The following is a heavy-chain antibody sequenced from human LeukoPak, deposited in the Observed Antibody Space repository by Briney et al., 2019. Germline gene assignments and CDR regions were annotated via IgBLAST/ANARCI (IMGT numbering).Heavy chain of an antibody. CDR3: VTQVDATTIFDY. J-gene: IGHJ4*02. V-gene: IGHV3-66*02. Sequence: GGSLRLPCAASGIIVSSNYLSWVRQAPGKGLEWVSAIYREGTPYYTDSVKGRFTISRDNSKNTMYLQMNSLRAEDTAVYYCVTQVDATTIFDYWGQGTLVTVSS. CDR1: GIIVSSNY. D-gene: IGHD5-24*01. CDR2: IYREGTP.